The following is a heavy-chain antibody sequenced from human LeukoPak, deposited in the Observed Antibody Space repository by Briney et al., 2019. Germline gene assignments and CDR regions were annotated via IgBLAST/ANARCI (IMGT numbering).Heavy chain of an antibody. CDR3: AKDLLSGSYYLEDAFDI. Sequence: GGSLRLSCAVSGFTFSNYAMSWVRQAPGKGLEWVAGISDSGGRTNYADSVKGRFTISRDNSKNTLYLQMNSLRAEDTAVYYCAKDLLSGSYYLEDAFDIWGQGTMVTVSS. CDR1: GFTFSNYA. V-gene: IGHV3-23*01. D-gene: IGHD1-26*01. CDR2: ISDSGGRT. J-gene: IGHJ3*02.